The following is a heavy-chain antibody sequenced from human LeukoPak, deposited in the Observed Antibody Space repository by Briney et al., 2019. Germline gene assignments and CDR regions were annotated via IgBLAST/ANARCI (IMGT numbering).Heavy chain of an antibody. CDR3: AKDRGLMVRGINWFDP. CDR1: GFTFSSYA. V-gene: IGHV3-23*01. CDR2: ISGSGGST. J-gene: IGHJ5*02. D-gene: IGHD3-10*01. Sequence: GGSLRLSCGASGFTFSSYAMSWVRQAPGKGLEWVSAISGSGGSTYYADSVKGRFTISRDNSKNTLYLQMNSLRAEDTAVYYCAKDRGLMVRGINWFDPWGQGTLVTVSS.